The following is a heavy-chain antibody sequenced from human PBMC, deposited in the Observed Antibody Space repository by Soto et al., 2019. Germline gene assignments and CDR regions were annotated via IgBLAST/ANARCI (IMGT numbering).Heavy chain of an antibody. CDR2: IAVGSGYT. Sequence: SVKVSCKASGFTFTSSAFQWVRQTRGQRLEWIGWIAVGSGYTNYAQRFQDRVTLTRDMSTATTYMELSRLTSEDTAIYYCAADATAWQQMVPSDYWGQGTLVTVSS. D-gene: IGHD2-8*01. CDR1: GFTFTSSA. CDR3: AADATAWQQMVPSDY. J-gene: IGHJ4*02. V-gene: IGHV1-58*01.